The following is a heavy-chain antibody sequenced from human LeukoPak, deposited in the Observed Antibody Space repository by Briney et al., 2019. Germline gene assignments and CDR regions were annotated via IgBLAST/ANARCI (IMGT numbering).Heavy chain of an antibody. CDR2: ISGSSSTI. CDR1: GFTFSGYS. D-gene: IGHD1-7*01. J-gene: IGHJ4*02. V-gene: IGHV3-48*01. CDR3: ARVSYNWNSEGIFDY. Sequence: GGSLRLSCAASGFTFSGYSMNWVRQAPGKGLEWVSYISGSSSTIYFADSVRGRFTISRDNAKNSLYLQMNSLRAEDTAVYYCARVSYNWNSEGIFDYWGQGTLVTVSS.